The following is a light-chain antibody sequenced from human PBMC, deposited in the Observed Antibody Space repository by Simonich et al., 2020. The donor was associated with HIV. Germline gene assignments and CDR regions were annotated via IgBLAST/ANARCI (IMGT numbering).Light chain of an antibody. J-gene: IGKJ2*01. CDR3: QQYDNLPYT. CDR1: QDIDNY. CDR2: DAS. Sequence: DIQMTQSPSSLSASVGDRVTITCQASQDIDNYLNWYQQKPGKAPKLLIFDASNVETGVPSRLSGNASGTDFTCTITSLRPEDIATYYCQQYDNLPYTFGQGTKLEIK. V-gene: IGKV1-33*01.